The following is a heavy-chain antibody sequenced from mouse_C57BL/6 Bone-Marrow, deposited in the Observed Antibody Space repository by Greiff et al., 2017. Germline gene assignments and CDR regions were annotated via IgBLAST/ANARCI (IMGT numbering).Heavy chain of an antibody. V-gene: IGHV5-17*01. CDR3: ARPTGKEAWFAY. D-gene: IGHD4-1*01. CDR2: ISSGSSTI. CDR1: GFTFSDYG. Sequence: EVQLQQSGGGLVKPGGSLKLSCAASGFTFSDYGMHWVRQAPEKGLEWVAYISSGSSTIYYADTVKGRFTISRDNAKNTLLLQMTSLRSEDTAMYYCARPTGKEAWFAYWGQGTLVTVSA. J-gene: IGHJ3*01.